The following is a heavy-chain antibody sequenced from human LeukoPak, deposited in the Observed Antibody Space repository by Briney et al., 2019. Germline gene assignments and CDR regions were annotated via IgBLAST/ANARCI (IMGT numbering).Heavy chain of an antibody. D-gene: IGHD3-22*01. J-gene: IGHJ3*02. Sequence: GGSLRLSCAASGFTFSSYSMNWVRQAPGKGLEWVSSISSSSSYIYYADSVKGRFTISRDNAKNSLYLQMNSLRAEDTAVYYCARDINYYDSSGYYNDDAFDIWGQGTMVTVSS. CDR1: GFTFSSYS. CDR2: ISSSSSYI. CDR3: ARDINYYDSSGYYNDDAFDI. V-gene: IGHV3-21*01.